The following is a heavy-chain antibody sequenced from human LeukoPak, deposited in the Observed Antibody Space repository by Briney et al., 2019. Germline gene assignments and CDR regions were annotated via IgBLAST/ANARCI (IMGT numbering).Heavy chain of an antibody. V-gene: IGHV1-69*11. CDR2: IIPILGTA. J-gene: IGHJ6*03. CDR1: GGTFSSYA. Sequence: SVKVSCKASGGTFSSYAISWVRQAPGQGLEWMGRIIPILGTANYAQKFQGRVTITTDESTSTAYMELSSLRSEDTAVYYCARVLSSGYYYGYYYYMDVWGKGTTVTVSS. CDR3: ARVLSSGYYYGYYYYMDV. D-gene: IGHD3-22*01.